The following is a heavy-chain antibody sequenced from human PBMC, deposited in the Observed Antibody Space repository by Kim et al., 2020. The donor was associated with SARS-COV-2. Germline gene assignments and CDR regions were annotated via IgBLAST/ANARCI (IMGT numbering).Heavy chain of an antibody. CDR3: ARGRSGVVPSPILGIGPHYDYFIMDV. CDR1: GGSFSGYS. J-gene: IGHJ6*03. Sequence: SETLSLTCAVYGGSFSGYSWSWIRQPPGKGLQWIGEINHSGSTNYNASLKSRVTISLDRSKNQFSLKLISVTAAGTAFYYCARGRSGVVPSPILGIGPHYDYFIMDVWGRGTTVTVSS. V-gene: IGHV4-34*01. CDR2: INHSGST. D-gene: IGHD2-15*01.